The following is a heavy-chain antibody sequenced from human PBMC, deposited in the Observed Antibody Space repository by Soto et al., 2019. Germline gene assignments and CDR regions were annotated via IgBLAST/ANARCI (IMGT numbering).Heavy chain of an antibody. D-gene: IGHD3-10*01. CDR3: ARQDVLLWFGELYTRGNWFDP. Sequence: QLQLQESGPGLVKPSETLSLTCTVSGGSISSSSYYWGWIRQPPGKGREWIGSIYYSGRTYYNPSIQRRVTLSVDTFKNQFSLKLSSVTAADTAVYYWARQDVLLWFGELYTRGNWFDPWGQGTLVTVSS. J-gene: IGHJ5*02. CDR1: GGSISSSSYY. V-gene: IGHV4-39*01. CDR2: IYYSGRT.